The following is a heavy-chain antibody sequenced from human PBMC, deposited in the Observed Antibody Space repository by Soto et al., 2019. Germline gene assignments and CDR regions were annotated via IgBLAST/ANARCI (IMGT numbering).Heavy chain of an antibody. J-gene: IGHJ4*02. CDR2: IIPIFGTA. CDR1: GGTFSTYA. Sequence: QVQLVQSGAEVRKPGSSVKVSCKASGGTFSTYAISWVRQAPGQGLEWMGVIIPIFGTANYAQTFQGRVTITADEPTSTAYIELSSLRSEDTAVYYCAADVGVSPRTFAYWGQGSLVTVSS. V-gene: IGHV1-69*01. CDR3: AADVGVSPRTFAY. D-gene: IGHD1-26*01.